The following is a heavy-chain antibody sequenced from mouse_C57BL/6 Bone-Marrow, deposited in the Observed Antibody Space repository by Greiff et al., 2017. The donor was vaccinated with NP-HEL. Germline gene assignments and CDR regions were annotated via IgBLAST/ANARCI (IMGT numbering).Heavy chain of an antibody. Sequence: VQLQQPGAELVMPGASVKLSCKASGYTFTSYWMHWVKQRPGQGLEWIGEIDPFDSYTNYNQKFKGKSTLTVDKSSSTAYMQLSSLTSEDSAVYYCARDGYPFYWYFDVWGTGTTVTVSS. CDR1: GYTFTSYW. V-gene: IGHV1-69*01. CDR3: ARDGYPFYWYFDV. D-gene: IGHD2-3*01. CDR2: IDPFDSYT. J-gene: IGHJ1*03.